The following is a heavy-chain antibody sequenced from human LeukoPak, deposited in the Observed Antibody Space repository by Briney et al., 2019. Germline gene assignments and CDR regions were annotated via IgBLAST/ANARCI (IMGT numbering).Heavy chain of an antibody. CDR3: GRDLNRSGYTREGRFDP. J-gene: IGHJ5*02. CDR2: INPSGGST. V-gene: IGHV1-46*01. CDR1: GYTLTNYY. D-gene: IGHD3-22*01. Sequence: ASVKVSCKASGYTLTNYYMHWVRQAPGQGLEWMGIINPSGGSTTYAQKFQDRVTMTRDMSTSTVYMELSSLRSEDTAVYYCGRDLNRSGYTREGRFDPWGQGTLVTVSS.